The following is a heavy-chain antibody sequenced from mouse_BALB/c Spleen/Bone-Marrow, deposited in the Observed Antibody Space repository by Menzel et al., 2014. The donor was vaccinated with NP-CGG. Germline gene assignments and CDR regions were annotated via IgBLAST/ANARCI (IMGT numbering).Heavy chain of an antibody. CDR3: ARFITTGAMDY. J-gene: IGHJ4*01. CDR1: GFSLSRYN. Sequence: VMLVESGPGQVAPSQSLSITCTVSGFSLSRYNVHWVRQPPGKGLEWLGVIWGGGNTDYNSGLKSRLSISKDNSKSQVFLKMNNLQTDGTAMYYCARFITTGAMDYWGQGTSVTVSS. CDR2: IWGGGNT. D-gene: IGHD1-1*01. V-gene: IGHV2-6-4*01.